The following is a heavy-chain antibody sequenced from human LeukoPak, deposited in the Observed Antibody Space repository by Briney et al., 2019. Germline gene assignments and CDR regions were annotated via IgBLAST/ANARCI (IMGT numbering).Heavy chain of an antibody. V-gene: IGHV4-4*09. CDR1: GSISSYY. CDR3: ARQKCTSTSCLTKNAFDI. J-gene: IGHJ3*02. D-gene: IGHD2-2*01. CDR2: IYTGGST. Sequence: SETLSLTCTVSGSISSYYWSWIRQPPGKGLEWIGYIYTGGSTNYNPSLKSRVTISVDTSKNQFSLDLSSVTAADTAVYYCARQKCTSTSCLTKNAFDIWGQGTMVTVSS.